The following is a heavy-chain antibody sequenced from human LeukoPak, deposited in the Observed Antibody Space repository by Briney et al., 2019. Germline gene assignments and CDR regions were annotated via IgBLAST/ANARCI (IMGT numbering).Heavy chain of an antibody. Sequence: ASVKVSCKASGYTFTSSALNWVRQAPGQGLEWMGWINTNTGNPTYAQGFTGRFVFSLDTSVSTAYLHISSLEAEDTAIYYCATDLKKGDGGCFDNWGQETRFTSPQ. CDR3: ATDLKKGDGGCFDN. J-gene: IGHJ4*02. V-gene: IGHV7-4-1*02. CDR1: GYTFTSSA. D-gene: IGHD2-21*02. CDR2: INTNTGNP.